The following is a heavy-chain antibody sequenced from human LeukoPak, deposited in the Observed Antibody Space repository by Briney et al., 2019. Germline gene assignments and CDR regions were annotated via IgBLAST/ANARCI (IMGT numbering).Heavy chain of an antibody. J-gene: IGHJ4*02. CDR3: AKGPALGATLGY. V-gene: IGHV3-30*18. CDR2: ISYDGSNK. CDR1: GFTFSSYG. D-gene: IGHD1-26*01. Sequence: GSLRLSCAASGFTFSSYGMHWVRQAPGKGLEWVAVISYDGSNKYYADSVKGRFTISRDNSKNTLYLQMNSLRAEDTAVYYCAKGPALGATLGYWGQGTLVTVSS.